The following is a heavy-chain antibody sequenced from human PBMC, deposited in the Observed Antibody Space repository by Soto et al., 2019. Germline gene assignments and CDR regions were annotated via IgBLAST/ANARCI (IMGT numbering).Heavy chain of an antibody. CDR1: GFTLSSYV. CDR2: LSTDANSK. V-gene: IGHV3-30-3*01. Sequence: QVQLVESGGGVVQPGRSLRLSCAASGFTLSSYVMHWVRQAPGKGLDWVILLSTDANSKDCADYVKGRFTISRYDSQNTLYLEMNSLRVEDTAVYYCAREDHSIGYAGTFQYWGQGTLVTVSS. CDR3: AREDHSIGYAGTFQY. J-gene: IGHJ1*01. D-gene: IGHD3-22*01.